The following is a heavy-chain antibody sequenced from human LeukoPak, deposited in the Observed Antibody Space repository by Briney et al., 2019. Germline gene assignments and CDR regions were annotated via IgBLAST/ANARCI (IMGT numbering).Heavy chain of an antibody. CDR3: ARFDVVVPAAIGWFDP. CDR1: GGSISSYY. Sequence: ASETLSLTCTVSGGSISSYYWSWIRQPAGKELEWIGRIYTSGSTNYNPSLKSRVTMSVDTSKNQFSLKLSSVTAADTAVYYCARFDVVVPAAIGWFDPWGQGTLVTVSS. V-gene: IGHV4-4*07. CDR2: IYTSGST. D-gene: IGHD2-2*02. J-gene: IGHJ5*02.